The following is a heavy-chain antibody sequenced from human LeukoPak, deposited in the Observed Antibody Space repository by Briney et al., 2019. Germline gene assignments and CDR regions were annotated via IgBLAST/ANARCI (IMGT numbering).Heavy chain of an antibody. V-gene: IGHV3-7*01. CDR2: IKEDGTEK. J-gene: IGHJ4*02. CDR3: ARRTQYLAFDY. Sequence: PGGSLRLSCTASGFSFSSSWMSWVRQAPGKGLEWVANIKEDGTEKYYVDSVKGRFTISRDNAKNSLYLQMSSLRAEDTGIYYCARRTQYLAFDYWGQGTLVTVSS. D-gene: IGHD2-15*01. CDR1: GFSFSSSW.